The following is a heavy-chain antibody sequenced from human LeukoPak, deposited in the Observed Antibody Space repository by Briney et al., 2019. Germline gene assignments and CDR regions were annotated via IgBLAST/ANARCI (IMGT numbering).Heavy chain of an antibody. CDR1: GFTFSNFA. CDR2: IKGKLGGGTT. V-gene: IGHV3-15*01. Sequence: GGSLRLSCAASGFTFSNFAMNWVRQAPGKGLEWVGRIKGKLGGGTTDYAAPVKGRFTISRDDSRDTLYLQMNSLKTEDTAVYYCTADVPTPLAQVDFWGLGTLVIVSS. D-gene: IGHD3-16*02. CDR3: TADVPTPLAQVDF. J-gene: IGHJ4*02.